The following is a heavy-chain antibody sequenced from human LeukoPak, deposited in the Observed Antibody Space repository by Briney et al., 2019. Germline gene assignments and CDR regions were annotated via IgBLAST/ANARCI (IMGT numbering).Heavy chain of an antibody. Sequence: SETLSLTCAVSGGSISSSNWWSWVRPPPGKGLEWIGEIYHSGSTNYNLSLKSRVTISVDKSKNQFSLKLSSVTAADTAVYYCASPINGSGRSTLGYWGQGTLGTVSS. CDR3: ASPINGSGRSTLGY. D-gene: IGHD3-10*01. V-gene: IGHV4-4*02. CDR2: IYHSGST. CDR1: GGSISSSNW. J-gene: IGHJ4*02.